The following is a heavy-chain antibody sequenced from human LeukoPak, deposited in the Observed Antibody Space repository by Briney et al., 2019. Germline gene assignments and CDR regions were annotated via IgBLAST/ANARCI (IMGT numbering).Heavy chain of an antibody. D-gene: IGHD4-17*01. Sequence: PGGSLRLSCAASGFTFSSYSMNWVRQAPGKGLEGVSYISGSSSTIYYAVSVKGRFTISRYNAKNSLYLQMNTLRAEDTAVYYCARQRAGFTVTTSYYWGQGTLGTVSS. CDR1: GFTFSSYS. CDR2: ISGSSSTI. V-gene: IGHV3-48*01. CDR3: ARQRAGFTVTTSYY. J-gene: IGHJ4*02.